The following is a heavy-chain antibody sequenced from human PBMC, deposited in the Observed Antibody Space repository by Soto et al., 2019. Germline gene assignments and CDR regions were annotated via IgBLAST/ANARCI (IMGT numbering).Heavy chain of an antibody. V-gene: IGHV3-30-3*01. Sequence: QVQLVESGGGVVQPGRSLRLSCAASGFTFSSYTMHWVRQAPGKGLEWVALISYDGNNKYYADSVKGRFTISRDYSKNPLYIHLASLGAEDTPVYYCPKGPGGLNTAGSTYGGQGPWSPSPQ. CDR2: ISYDGNNK. CDR3: PKGPGGLNTAGSTY. D-gene: IGHD2-21*02. CDR1: GFTFSSYT. J-gene: IGHJ4*02.